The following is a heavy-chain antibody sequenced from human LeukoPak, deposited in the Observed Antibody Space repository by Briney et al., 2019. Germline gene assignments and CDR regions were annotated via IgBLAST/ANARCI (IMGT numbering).Heavy chain of an antibody. V-gene: IGHV1-2*02. Sequence: ASVKVSCKASGYTFTGYYMHWVRQAPGQGLEWMGWINPNSGGTNYAQKFQGRVSMTRDTSISTAYMELSRLRSDDTAVYDCARDLSVAAADSDYWGQGTLVTVSS. J-gene: IGHJ4*02. D-gene: IGHD6-13*01. CDR3: ARDLSVAAADSDY. CDR1: GYTFTGYY. CDR2: INPNSGGT.